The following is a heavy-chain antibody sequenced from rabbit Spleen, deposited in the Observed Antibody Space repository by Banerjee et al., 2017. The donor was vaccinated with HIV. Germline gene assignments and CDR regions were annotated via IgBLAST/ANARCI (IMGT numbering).Heavy chain of an antibody. D-gene: IGHD8-1*01. CDR1: GFDFSSNYY. J-gene: IGHJ6*01. CDR3: ARDGAGGSYFAL. Sequence: QEQLKESGGDLVRPGASLTLTCTASGFDFSSNYYMCWVRQAPGKGLEWIGYIDPVFGITYFASWVNGRFTISSDNAQNTVDLQMNSLTAADTATYFCARDGAGGSYFALWGPGTLVTVS. V-gene: IGHV1S43*01. CDR2: IDPVFGIT.